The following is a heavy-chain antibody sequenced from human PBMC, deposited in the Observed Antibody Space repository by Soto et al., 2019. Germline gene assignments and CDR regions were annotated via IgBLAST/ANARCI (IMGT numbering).Heavy chain of an antibody. CDR1: GYTFTGYY. Sequence: QVQLVQSGAEVKKPGASVKVSCKASGYTFTGYYMHWVRQAPGQGLEWMGWINPNSGGTNYAQKFQGSVTMTRDTSISTAYMELSRLRSDDTAVYYCARRDSSSSSYYYYYGMDVWGQGTTVTVSS. CDR2: INPNSGGT. J-gene: IGHJ6*02. D-gene: IGHD6-6*01. V-gene: IGHV1-2*02. CDR3: ARRDSSSSSYYYYYGMDV.